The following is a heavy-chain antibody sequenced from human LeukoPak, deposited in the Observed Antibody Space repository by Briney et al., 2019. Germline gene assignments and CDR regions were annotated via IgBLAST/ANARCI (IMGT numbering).Heavy chain of an antibody. J-gene: IGHJ5*02. V-gene: IGHV1-69*05. Sequence: SVKVSCKASGGTFSSYAISWVRQAPGQGPEWMGGIIPIFGTANYAQKFQGRVTITTDESTSTAYMELSSLRSEDTAVYYCARDWHSSSSGINPNNWFDPWGQGTLVTVSS. CDR2: IIPIFGTA. CDR1: GGTFSSYA. CDR3: ARDWHSSSSGINPNNWFDP. D-gene: IGHD6-6*01.